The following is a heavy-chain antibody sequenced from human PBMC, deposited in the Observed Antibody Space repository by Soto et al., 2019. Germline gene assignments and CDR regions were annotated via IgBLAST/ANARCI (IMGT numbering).Heavy chain of an antibody. CDR1: GGSISSGGYY. V-gene: IGHV4-31*03. D-gene: IGHD3-10*01. Sequence: QVQLQESGPGLVKPSQTLSLTCTVSGGSISSGGYYWSWIRQHPGKGLEWIGYIYYSGGTYYNPSPKSRFTISVDTSKNQFSLKLSSVTAADTAVYYCARVFGFGGMDVWGQGTTVTVSS. J-gene: IGHJ6*02. CDR2: IYYSGGT. CDR3: ARVFGFGGMDV.